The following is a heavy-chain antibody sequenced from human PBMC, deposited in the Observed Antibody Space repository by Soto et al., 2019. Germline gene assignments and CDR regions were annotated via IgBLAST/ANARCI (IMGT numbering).Heavy chain of an antibody. Sequence: GGSLRLSCAASGFSVSSNSMNWVRQAPGKGLEWVSVFYSGGGTYYADSVKGRFTSSRDNAKNTLYLQMNSLRVEDTAVYYCARDRNGAFDIWGQGTMVTVSS. CDR1: GFSVSSNS. J-gene: IGHJ3*02. CDR2: FYSGGGT. CDR3: ARDRNGAFDI. V-gene: IGHV3-53*01.